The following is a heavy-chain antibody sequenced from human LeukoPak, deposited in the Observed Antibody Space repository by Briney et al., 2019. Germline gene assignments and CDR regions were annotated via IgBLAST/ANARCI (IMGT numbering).Heavy chain of an antibody. Sequence: GGSLRLSCAASGFTFSSYAMSWVRQAPGKGLEWVSAISGSGGSTYYADSVKGRFTISRDNSKSTLFLQMNSLRAEDTAVYYCAKVRYMNSWYREIDYWGQGTLVTVCS. D-gene: IGHD6-13*01. CDR1: GFTFSSYA. CDR2: ISGSGGST. J-gene: IGHJ4*02. CDR3: AKVRYMNSWYREIDY. V-gene: IGHV3-23*01.